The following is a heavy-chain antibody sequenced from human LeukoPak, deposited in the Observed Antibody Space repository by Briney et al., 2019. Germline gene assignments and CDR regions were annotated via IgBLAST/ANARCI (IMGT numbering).Heavy chain of an antibody. CDR3: ARCQYYYDSSGYYRY. V-gene: IGHV1-2*02. CDR1: GYTLTGYY. D-gene: IGHD3-22*01. Sequence: ASVKVSCKASGYTLTGYYMHWVRQAPGQGLEWMGWINPNSGGTNYAQKFQGRVTMTRDTSISAAYMELSRLRSDDTAVYYCARCQYYYDSSGYYRYWGQGTLVTVSS. CDR2: INPNSGGT. J-gene: IGHJ4*02.